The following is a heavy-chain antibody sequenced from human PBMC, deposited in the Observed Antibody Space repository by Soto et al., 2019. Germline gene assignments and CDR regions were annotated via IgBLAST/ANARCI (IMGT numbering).Heavy chain of an antibody. V-gene: IGHV4-59*01. CDR1: GDSISSLY. J-gene: IGHJ4*02. CDR2: IYYSGTT. Sequence: PSETLSLTCTVPGDSISSLYWSWIRQPPGQRLEWIGFIYYSGTTDYNPSLKSRVTISVDTSKNQFSLKLSSVTAADTAVYYCARVKFGNYDILTGYYHGPFDYWGQGTLVTVSS. CDR3: ARVKFGNYDILTGYYHGPFDY. D-gene: IGHD3-9*01.